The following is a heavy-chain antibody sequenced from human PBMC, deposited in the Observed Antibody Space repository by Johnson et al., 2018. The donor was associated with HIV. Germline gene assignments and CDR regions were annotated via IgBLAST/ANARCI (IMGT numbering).Heavy chain of an antibody. CDR3: ARDRGYWDAFDV. CDR1: GFTFSSYA. J-gene: IGHJ3*01. CDR2: ISSSGGTI. V-gene: IGHV3-48*04. D-gene: IGHD3-22*01. Sequence: MLLVESGGSVVQPGRSLRLSCAASGFTFSSYAMHWIRQTPGKGLEWVAYISSSGGTIYYADSVKGRFSISRDNAKNSLYLQMNSLRAEDTAVYYCARDRGYWDAFDVWGQGTMVTVSS.